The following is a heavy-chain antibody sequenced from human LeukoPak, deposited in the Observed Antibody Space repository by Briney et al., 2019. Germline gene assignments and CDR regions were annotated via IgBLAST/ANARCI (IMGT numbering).Heavy chain of an antibody. J-gene: IGHJ5*02. D-gene: IGHD6-13*01. CDR2: IWYDGSNK. Sequence: GRSLRLSCAASGFTFSSYGMHWVRQAPGKGLEWVAVIWYDGSNKYYADSVKGRFTISRDNSKNTLYLQMNSLRAKDTAVYYCARDRDSSSWYNWFDPWGQGTLVTVSS. CDR3: ARDRDSSSWYNWFDP. CDR1: GFTFSSYG. V-gene: IGHV3-33*01.